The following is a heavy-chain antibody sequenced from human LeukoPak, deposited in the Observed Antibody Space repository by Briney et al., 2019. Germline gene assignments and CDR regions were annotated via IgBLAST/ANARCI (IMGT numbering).Heavy chain of an antibody. J-gene: IGHJ4*02. V-gene: IGHV3-23*01. Sequence: GGSLRLSCAASGFTFSSYAMHWVRQAPGKGLEWVSAISGSGGSTYYADSVKGRFTISRDNSKNTLYLQMNSLRAEDTAVYYCASRGGVVPAANPFDYWGQGTLVTVSS. CDR3: ASRGGVVPAANPFDY. CDR1: GFTFSSYA. CDR2: ISGSGGST. D-gene: IGHD2-2*01.